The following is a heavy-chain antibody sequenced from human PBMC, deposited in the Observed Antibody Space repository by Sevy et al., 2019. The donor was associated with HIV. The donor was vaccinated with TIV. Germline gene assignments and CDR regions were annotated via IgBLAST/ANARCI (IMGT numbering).Heavy chain of an antibody. J-gene: IGHJ3*02. CDR2: IKQDGSEK. CDR3: ARVEYCSGGSCYDAFDI. D-gene: IGHD2-15*01. V-gene: IGHV3-7*01. Sequence: GGSLRPSCTASGFTFSSYWMSWVRQAPGKGLEWVANIKQDGSEKYYVDSVKGRFTISRDNAKNSLYLQMNSLRAEDTAVYYCARVEYCSGGSCYDAFDIWGQGTMVTVSS. CDR1: GFTFSSYW.